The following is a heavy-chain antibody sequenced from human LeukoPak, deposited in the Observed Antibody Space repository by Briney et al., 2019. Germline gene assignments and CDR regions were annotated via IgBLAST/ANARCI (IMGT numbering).Heavy chain of an antibody. CDR3: ARGDYNYPYFDS. CDR1: GGSITTGGFA. CDR2: IYHRGHT. Sequence: SETLSLTCAVSGGSITTGGFAWSWIRQPPGKGLEWIGYIYHRGHTYYNPSLTSRVTMSVDRSKNQFSLNLSSVTAADTVVYYCARGDYNYPYFDSWGQGTLVTVSS. D-gene: IGHD1-1*01. V-gene: IGHV4-30-2*01. J-gene: IGHJ4*02.